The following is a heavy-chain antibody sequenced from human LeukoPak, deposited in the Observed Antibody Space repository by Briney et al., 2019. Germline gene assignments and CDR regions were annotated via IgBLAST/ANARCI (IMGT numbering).Heavy chain of an antibody. J-gene: IGHJ6*04. CDR2: ISRSGNNI. CDR1: GFIFSDYY. D-gene: IGHD3-10*01. CDR3: ARSYGDV. Sequence: GGSLRLSCVGSGFIFSDYYMTWVRQAPGKGLEWVAYISRSGNNIYYAESVKGRFTIPRDNVENSLYLHTSSLRAEDTASYSCARSYGDVWGKGTMVTVSS. V-gene: IGHV3-11*04.